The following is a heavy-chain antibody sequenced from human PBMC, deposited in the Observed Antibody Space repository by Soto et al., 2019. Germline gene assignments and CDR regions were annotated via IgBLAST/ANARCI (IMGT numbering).Heavy chain of an antibody. V-gene: IGHV4-34*01. Sequence: PSETLSLTCAVNGGSFSDFYWIWIRQPPGKGLEWIGEITHSGSPSYNPSLKSRVTISVDTSKNHFSLKVSSLTAADTAVYFCARAGFGPGFYSVDVWGKGTTVTVSS. J-gene: IGHJ6*04. D-gene: IGHD3-10*01. CDR3: ARAGFGPGFYSVDV. CDR1: GGSFSDFY. CDR2: ITHSGSP.